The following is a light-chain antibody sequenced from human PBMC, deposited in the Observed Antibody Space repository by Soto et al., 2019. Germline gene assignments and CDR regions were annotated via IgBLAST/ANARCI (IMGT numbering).Light chain of an antibody. CDR2: EDN. CDR1: SSDVGGYNL. CDR3: CSYAGSKTYV. Sequence: QSALTQPATVSGSPGQSITISCTGTSSDVGGYNLVSWYQQHPGKAPKPMIYEDNKRPSGVSNRFSGSKSGNTASLTISGLQAEDEADYHCCSYAGSKTYVFGSGTKVTVL. V-gene: IGLV2-23*01. J-gene: IGLJ1*01.